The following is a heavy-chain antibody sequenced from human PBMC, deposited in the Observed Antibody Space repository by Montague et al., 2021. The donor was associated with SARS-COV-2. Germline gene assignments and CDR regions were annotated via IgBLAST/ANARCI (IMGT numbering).Heavy chain of an antibody. J-gene: IGHJ2*01. CDR2: SRYGGTS. CDR1: SGSISNDIYY. D-gene: IGHD1-1*01. CDR3: ARQDIQLRFDL. Sequence: SETLSLICTVSSGSISNDIYYWGWIRQPPGKGPEWIGGSRYGGTSYYNPSLKSRVTISIDTSKNQCSLKMTAVTAADTAVYFCARQDIQLRFDLWGRGTLGTVSS. V-gene: IGHV4-39*01.